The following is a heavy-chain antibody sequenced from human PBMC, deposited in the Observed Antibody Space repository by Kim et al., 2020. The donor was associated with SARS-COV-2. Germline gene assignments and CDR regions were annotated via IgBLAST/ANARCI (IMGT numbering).Heavy chain of an antibody. D-gene: IGHD3-22*01. Sequence: ADSVKGRFTISRDNSKNTRYLQMNSLRAEDTAVYYCARDYYDSSGYYFYYWSQGTLVTVSS. J-gene: IGHJ4*02. CDR3: ARDYYDSSGYYFYY. V-gene: IGHV3-30*01.